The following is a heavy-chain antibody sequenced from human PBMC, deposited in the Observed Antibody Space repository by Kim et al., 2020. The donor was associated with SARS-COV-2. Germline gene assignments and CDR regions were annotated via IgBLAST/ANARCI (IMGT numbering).Heavy chain of an antibody. J-gene: IGHJ4*02. V-gene: IGHV4-59*01. CDR3: ARGPPYTPYYDMLTGSTFDY. CDR1: GGSISSYY. CDR2: IYYSGST. Sequence: SETLSLTCTVSGGSISSYYWSWIRQPPGKGLEWIGYIYYSGSTNYNPSLKSRVTISVDTSKNQFSLKLSSVTAADTAVYYCARGPPYTPYYDMLTGSTFDYWGQGTLVTVSS. D-gene: IGHD3-9*01.